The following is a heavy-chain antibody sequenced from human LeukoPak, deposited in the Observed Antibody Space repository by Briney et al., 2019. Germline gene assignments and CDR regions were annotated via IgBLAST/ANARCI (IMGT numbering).Heavy chain of an antibody. V-gene: IGHV3-33*01. D-gene: IGHD6-19*01. CDR1: GFTFSSYG. CDR2: IWYDGSNK. CDR3: ARDLGSSGV. Sequence: PGRSLRLSCAASGFTFSSYGMHWVRQAPGRGLEWVAVIWYDGSNKYYADSVKGRFTISRDNSKNTLYLQMNSLRAEDTAVYYCARDLGSSGVWGQGTLVTVSS. J-gene: IGHJ4*02.